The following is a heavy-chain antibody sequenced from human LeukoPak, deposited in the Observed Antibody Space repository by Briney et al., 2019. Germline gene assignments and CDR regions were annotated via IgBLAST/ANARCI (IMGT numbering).Heavy chain of an antibody. CDR1: GFTFSSYG. Sequence: PGRSLRLSCAASGFTFSSYGMHWVRQAPGKGLEWVAVIWYDGSNKYYADSVKGRFTISRDKSKNTLYLQMNSLRAEDTAVYYCARGNVDTAMAHYFDYWGQGTLVTVSS. V-gene: IGHV3-33*01. J-gene: IGHJ4*02. D-gene: IGHD5-18*01. CDR2: IWYDGSNK. CDR3: ARGNVDTAMAHYFDY.